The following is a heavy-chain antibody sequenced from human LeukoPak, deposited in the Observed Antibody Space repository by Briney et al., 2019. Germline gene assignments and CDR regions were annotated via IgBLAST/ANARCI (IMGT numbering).Heavy chain of an antibody. Sequence: SETLSLTCAVYGGSFSGYYWSWIRQPPGKGREWIGEINHSGSTNYNPSLKSRVTISVDTSKNQFSLKLSSVTAADTAVYYCARGRIWFGELWDYWGQGTLVTVSS. D-gene: IGHD3-10*01. CDR2: INHSGST. J-gene: IGHJ4*02. CDR3: ARGRIWFGELWDY. CDR1: GGSFSGYY. V-gene: IGHV4-34*01.